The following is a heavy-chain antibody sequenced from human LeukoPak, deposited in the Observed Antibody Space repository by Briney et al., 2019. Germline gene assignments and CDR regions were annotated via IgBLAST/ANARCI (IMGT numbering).Heavy chain of an antibody. CDR1: GFTISSYS. D-gene: IGHD6-19*01. J-gene: IGHJ1*01. V-gene: IGHV3-48*02. CDR2: ISSSSSRI. CDR3: ARDHSSDWYSLVVTSEYFQH. Sequence: GGSLRLSCAASGFTISSYSMNWVRQGPGKGLEWVSFISSSSSRIYYADSVKGRFTISRDNAKNSLYLQMNSLRDEDTAMYYCARDHSSDWYSLVVTSEYFQHWGQGTLVTVSS.